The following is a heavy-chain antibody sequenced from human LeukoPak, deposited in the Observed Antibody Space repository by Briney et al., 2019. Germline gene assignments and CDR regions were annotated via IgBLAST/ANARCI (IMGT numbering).Heavy chain of an antibody. V-gene: IGHV4-34*01. D-gene: IGHD2-2*01. CDR2: INHSGST. CDR1: GGSFSGYY. J-gene: IGHJ4*02. CDR3: ARESVGCSSTSCYSLDY. Sequence: SETLSLTCAVYGGSFSGYYWSWIRQPPGKGLEWIGEINHSGSTNYNPSLKSRVTISVDTSKNQFSLKLSSVTAADTAVYYCARESVGCSSTSCYSLDYWGQGTLVTVSS.